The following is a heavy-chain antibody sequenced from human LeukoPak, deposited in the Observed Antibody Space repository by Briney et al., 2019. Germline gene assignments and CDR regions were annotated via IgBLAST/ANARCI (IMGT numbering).Heavy chain of an antibody. D-gene: IGHD5-24*01. J-gene: IGHJ4*02. V-gene: IGHV4-39*01. CDR1: GGSINSHSYY. Sequence: PSETLSLTCTVSGGSINSHSYYWGWIRQPPGKGLEWIGSVYYDGTSYSNPSLKTRVGVFVDASRDQFSLALDFVTAADTALYYCVRHISTNAGYFDSCGQGTLVSVSS. CDR3: VRHISTNAGYFDS. CDR2: VYYDGTS.